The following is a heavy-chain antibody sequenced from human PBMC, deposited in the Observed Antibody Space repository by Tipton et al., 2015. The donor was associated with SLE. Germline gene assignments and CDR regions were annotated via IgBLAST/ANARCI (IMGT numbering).Heavy chain of an antibody. D-gene: IGHD1-26*01. Sequence: TLSLTCTVSGGSISSSSNHWGWIRQPPGKGLEWLGNIYYSGIAYYTPSLESRVSISVDTSKNQFSLKLNSVTAADTAMYYCVRERKYVVRFRELVAPDLWGQGTAITVSS. V-gene: IGHV4-39*07. CDR2: IYYSGIA. J-gene: IGHJ3*01. CDR3: VRERKYVVRFRELVAPDL. CDR1: GGSISSSSNH.